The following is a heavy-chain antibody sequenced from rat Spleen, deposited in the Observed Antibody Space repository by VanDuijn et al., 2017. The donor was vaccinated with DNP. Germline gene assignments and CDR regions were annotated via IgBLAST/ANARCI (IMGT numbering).Heavy chain of an antibody. CDR1: GFTFSDFY. CDR3: SSGGPDMIQGNWFAY. D-gene: IGHD2-3*01. CDR2: ISHEGSST. V-gene: IGHV5-22*01. J-gene: IGHJ3*01. Sequence: EVQLVESGGGLVQPGRSMKLSCAASGFTFSDFYMAWVRQAPKKGLEWVASISHEGSSTYYGDSVKGRFTISRDNAKSTLYLQMNNLRSEDTAMYYCSSGGPDMIQGNWFAYWGQGTLVTVSS.